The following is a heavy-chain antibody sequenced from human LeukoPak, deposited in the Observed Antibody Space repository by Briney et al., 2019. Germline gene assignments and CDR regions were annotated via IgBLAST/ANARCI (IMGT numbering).Heavy chain of an antibody. CDR2: IYSSGSA. J-gene: IGHJ6*03. V-gene: IGHV4-61*02. CDR3: ARAVRGSSFYAEDYYYMDV. D-gene: IGHD2-2*01. CDR1: GGSISSSSYY. Sequence: KSSETLSLTCTVSGGSISSSSYYWNWIRQPAGKGLEWIGRIYSSGSANYNPSLESRVTMSVDTSKNQFSLRMTSVTAADTAVYYCARAVRGSSFYAEDYYYMDVWGKGTPVTVSS.